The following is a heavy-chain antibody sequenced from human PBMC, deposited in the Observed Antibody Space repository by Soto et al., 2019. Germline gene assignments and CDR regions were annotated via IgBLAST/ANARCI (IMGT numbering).Heavy chain of an antibody. V-gene: IGHV6-1*01. Sequence: SQTLSLTCAISGDSVSSNSAAWNWIRQSPSRGLEWLGRTYYRSKWYNDYAVSVKSRITINPDTSKNQFSLQLNSVTPEDTAVYYCAREVLSYVPKDIAVAGTLGAFDIWGQGTMVTVSS. D-gene: IGHD6-19*01. CDR3: AREVLSYVPKDIAVAGTLGAFDI. J-gene: IGHJ3*02. CDR1: GDSVSSNSAA. CDR2: TYYRSKWYN.